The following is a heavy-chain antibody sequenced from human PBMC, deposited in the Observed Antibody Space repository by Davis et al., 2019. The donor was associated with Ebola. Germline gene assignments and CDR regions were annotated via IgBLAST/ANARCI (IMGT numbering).Heavy chain of an antibody. CDR3: AKTAYWSSTSCPGGMDV. V-gene: IGHV3-23*01. D-gene: IGHD2-2*01. CDR2: ISGSGGST. Sequence: LKISCAASGFTFSSYAMSWVRQAPGKGLEWVSAISGSGGSTYYADSVKGRFTISSDNSKNTLYLQMNSLRAEDTAVYYCAKTAYWSSTSCPGGMDVWGQGTTVTVSS. J-gene: IGHJ6*02. CDR1: GFTFSSYA.